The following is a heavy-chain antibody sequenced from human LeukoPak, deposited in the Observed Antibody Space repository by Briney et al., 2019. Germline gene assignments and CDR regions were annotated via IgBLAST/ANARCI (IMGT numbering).Heavy chain of an antibody. CDR3: ARAGIAVAGTIPPLGRAFDY. CDR1: GYSISGGYY. Sequence: SETLSLTCTVSGYSISGGYYWGWIRQPPGKGLEWIGSIYHSGSTYYNPSLKSRVTISVDTSKNQFSLKLSSVTAADTAVYYCARAGIAVAGTIPPLGRAFDYWGQGTLVTVSS. D-gene: IGHD6-19*01. V-gene: IGHV4-38-2*02. J-gene: IGHJ4*02. CDR2: IYHSGST.